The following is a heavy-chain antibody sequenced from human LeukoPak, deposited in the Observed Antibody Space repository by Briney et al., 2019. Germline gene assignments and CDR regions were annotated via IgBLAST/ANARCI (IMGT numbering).Heavy chain of an antibody. V-gene: IGHV1-2*02. CDR1: GYTFTGYY. D-gene: IGHD3-22*01. CDR2: INPNSGGT. Sequence: ASVKVSCKASGYTFTGYYMHWVRQAPGQGLEWMGWINPNSGGTNYAQKFQGRVTMTRDTSISTAYMELSRLRSDDTAVYYCARGDYDSREEGWFDPWGQGTLVTVSS. CDR3: ARGDYDSREEGWFDP. J-gene: IGHJ5*02.